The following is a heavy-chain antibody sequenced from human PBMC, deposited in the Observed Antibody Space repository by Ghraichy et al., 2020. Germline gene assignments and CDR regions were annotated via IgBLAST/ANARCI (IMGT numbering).Heavy chain of an antibody. CDR1: GFTFSSYS. CDR2: IGSSSSTI. V-gene: IGHV3-48*04. J-gene: IGHJ4*02. D-gene: IGHD4-23*01. CDR3: AGHDYGGNSPLY. Sequence: GESLNISCAASGFTFSSYSMNWVRQAPGKGLEWVSYIGSSSSTIYYADSVKGRFTISRDDAKNSLYLQMNSLRAEDKAVYYCAGHDYGGNSPLYWGQGTLVTVSS.